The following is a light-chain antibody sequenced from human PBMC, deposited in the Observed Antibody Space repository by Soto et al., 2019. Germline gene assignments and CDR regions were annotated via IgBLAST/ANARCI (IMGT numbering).Light chain of an antibody. CDR1: SSDIGGYNY. Sequence: QSALTQPPSVSGSPGQSVTISCTGTSSDIGGYNYVSWYQQHPGKAPKLLIFEVSKRPSGVPDRFSGSKSGNTASLTVSGLQADDEADYHCSSYTGGTTPVLFGGGTKLTVL. V-gene: IGLV2-8*01. CDR2: EVS. CDR3: SSYTGGTTPVL. J-gene: IGLJ2*01.